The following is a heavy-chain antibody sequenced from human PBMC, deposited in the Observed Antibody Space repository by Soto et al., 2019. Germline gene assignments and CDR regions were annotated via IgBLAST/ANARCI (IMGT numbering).Heavy chain of an antibody. Sequence: QLQLQESCSGLVKPSQTLSLTCAVSGGSISSGGFSWTCIRQPPGKGLEWIGYFYHSGNTYYHPSLKSRVTISVDRSKNQFSLKLSSVTAADTAVYDCARGLYGSGHYKYYYGMDVWGQGTTGTVSS. CDR2: FYHSGNT. D-gene: IGHD3-10*01. CDR3: ARGLYGSGHYKYYYGMDV. V-gene: IGHV4-30-2*01. J-gene: IGHJ6*02. CDR1: GGSISSGGFS.